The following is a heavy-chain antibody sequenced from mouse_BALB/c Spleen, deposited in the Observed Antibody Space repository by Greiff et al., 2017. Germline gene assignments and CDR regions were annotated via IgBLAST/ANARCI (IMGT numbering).Heavy chain of an antibody. Sequence: VQLQQSGAELVRSGASVKLSCTASGFNIKDYYMHWVKQRPEQGLEWIGWIDPGNGDTEYAPKFKGKATMTADTSSNTAYLQLSSLTSEDTAVDYCNAQYGSSYVDWGQGTTLTVSS. CDR1: GFNIKDYY. J-gene: IGHJ2*01. D-gene: IGHD1-1*01. V-gene: IGHV14-4*02. CDR3: NAQYGSSYVD. CDR2: IDPGNGDT.